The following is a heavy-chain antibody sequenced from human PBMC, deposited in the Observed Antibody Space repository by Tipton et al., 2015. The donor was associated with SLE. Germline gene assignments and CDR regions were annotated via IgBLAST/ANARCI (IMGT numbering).Heavy chain of an antibody. Sequence: TLSLTCTVSGGSITSRGYYWGWLRQPPGKGLELIGNFYYRGSTYSNPSLKSRLSISVDTSKNQFTLNLSSMTAADTATYFCARRRDGEYFDYWGQGTLVTVSS. D-gene: IGHD5-24*01. CDR3: ARRRDGEYFDY. V-gene: IGHV4-39*06. J-gene: IGHJ4*02. CDR1: GGSITSRGYY. CDR2: FYYRGST.